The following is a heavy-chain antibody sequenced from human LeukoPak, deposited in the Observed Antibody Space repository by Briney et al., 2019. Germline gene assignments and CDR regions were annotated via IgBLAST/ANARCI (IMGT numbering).Heavy chain of an antibody. J-gene: IGHJ4*02. V-gene: IGHV4-59*12. CDR3: ARDDSDYGY. CDR1: GGSISSYY. D-gene: IGHD4-17*01. Sequence: SETLSPTCTVSGGSISSYYWSWIRQPPGKGLEWIGYIYYSGSTNYNPSLKSRVTMSVDTSKNQFSLKLTSVTAADTAVYYCARDDSDYGYWGQGTLVTVSS. CDR2: IYYSGST.